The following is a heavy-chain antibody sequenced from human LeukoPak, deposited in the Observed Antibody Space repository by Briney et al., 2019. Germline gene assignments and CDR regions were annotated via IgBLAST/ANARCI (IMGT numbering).Heavy chain of an antibody. Sequence: ASVKVSCKASGYTFTTYGISWVRQAPGQGLEWMGWITTHNGNTYYAQKLQGRVTMTTDTSTTTAYMELRSLRSDDTAIYYCARAAYCSSTSCYNSYMDVWGKGTTVTVSS. CDR3: ARAAYCSSTSCYNSYMDV. CDR1: GYTFTTYG. V-gene: IGHV1-18*01. CDR2: ITTHNGNT. D-gene: IGHD2-2*02. J-gene: IGHJ6*03.